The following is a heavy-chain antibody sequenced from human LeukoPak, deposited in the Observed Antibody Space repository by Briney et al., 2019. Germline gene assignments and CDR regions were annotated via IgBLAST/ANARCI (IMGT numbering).Heavy chain of an antibody. D-gene: IGHD1-26*01. J-gene: IGHJ4*02. V-gene: IGHV3-48*01. Sequence: PGGSLRLSCAASGFTFSSYSLNWVRQAPGKGLEGVSYISSSSSTIYYADSVKGRFTISRDKAKNSLDLQMNSLRAEDTAVYYCAKFGGSYGTDYWGQGTLVTASS. CDR3: AKFGGSYGTDY. CDR1: GFTFSSYS. CDR2: ISSSSSTI.